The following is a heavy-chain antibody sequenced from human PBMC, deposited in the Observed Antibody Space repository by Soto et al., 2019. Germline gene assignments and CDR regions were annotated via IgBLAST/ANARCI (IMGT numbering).Heavy chain of an antibody. Sequence: EVQLVESGGGLVQPGGSLRLSCAASGFTFSNDDMHWVRQVTGKGLEWVSTIGTAGDTYYPGYVKGRFTISRENAKHSLYLQMNSLRAEDTAVYYCASGRLISLYYFDYWGQGTLVTVSS. CDR1: GFTFSNDD. CDR2: IGTAGDT. V-gene: IGHV3-13*01. J-gene: IGHJ4*02. CDR3: ASGRLISLYYFDY. D-gene: IGHD2-15*01.